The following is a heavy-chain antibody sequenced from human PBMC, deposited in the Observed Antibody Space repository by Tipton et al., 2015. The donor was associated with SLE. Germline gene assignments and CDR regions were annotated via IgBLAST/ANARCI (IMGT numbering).Heavy chain of an antibody. V-gene: IGHV4-30-2*01. CDR1: GGSISSNTYS. Sequence: LRLSCAVSGGSISSNTYSWSWIRLPPGKVLEWIGYINHSGTTYYNPSLKSRVTMSVDRSKNQFSLKLSSVTAADTAVYYCARGRAVIPQGAFDIWGQGTMVTVST. CDR2: INHSGTT. D-gene: IGHD3-22*01. CDR3: ARGRAVIPQGAFDI. J-gene: IGHJ3*02.